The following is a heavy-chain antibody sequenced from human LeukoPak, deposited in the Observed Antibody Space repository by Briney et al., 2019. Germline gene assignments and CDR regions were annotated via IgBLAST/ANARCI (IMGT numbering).Heavy chain of an antibody. CDR2: IYYSGST. Sequence: SETLSLTCTVSGGSISSYYWSWIRQPPGKGLEWIGYIYYSGSTNYNPSLKSRVTISVDTSKNQFSLKLSSVTAADTAVYYCARGSGSRFDYWGQGTLVPVSS. V-gene: IGHV4-59*08. CDR1: GGSISSYY. J-gene: IGHJ4*02. CDR3: ARGSGSRFDY. D-gene: IGHD1-26*01.